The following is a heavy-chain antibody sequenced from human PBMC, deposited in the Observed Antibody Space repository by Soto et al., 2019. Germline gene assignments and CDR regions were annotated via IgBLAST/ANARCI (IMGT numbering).Heavy chain of an antibody. D-gene: IGHD4-17*01. CDR2: INLRGGTT. CDR1: GYNFNQYY. V-gene: IGHV1-46*02. J-gene: IGHJ4*02. CDR3: ARGPDDSDVPRWDH. Sequence: QVQLVQSGPEVRKPGASVRLSCATSGYNFNQYYIHRVRQAPGQGLGWKGIINLRGGTTEYAHKFRGRVTVTGDTSKRTAYMELSSLRSEDTAVYFCARGPDDSDVPRWDHWGQGTLITVSS.